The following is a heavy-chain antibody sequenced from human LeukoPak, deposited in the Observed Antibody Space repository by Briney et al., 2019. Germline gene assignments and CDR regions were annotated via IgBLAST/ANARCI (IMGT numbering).Heavy chain of an antibody. V-gene: IGHV1-46*01. CDR2: IDPSGGRT. CDR3: ARELTDSRGSSLTRNFDY. D-gene: IGHD3-22*01. J-gene: IGHJ4*02. Sequence: ASVKVSCKASGYTFTSYGISWVRQAPGQGLEWMGIIDPSGGRTNYAQKFQGRVTMTRDTSTSTVYMELSSLRSEDTAMYYCARELTDSRGSSLTRNFDYWGQGSLVTVSS. CDR1: GYTFTSYG.